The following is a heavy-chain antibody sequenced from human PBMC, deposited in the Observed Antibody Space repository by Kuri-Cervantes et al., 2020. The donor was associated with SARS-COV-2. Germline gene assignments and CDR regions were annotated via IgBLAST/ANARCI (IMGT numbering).Heavy chain of an antibody. V-gene: IGHV4-59*12. J-gene: IGHJ4*02. CDR2: IYHSGST. Sequence: SETLSLTCTVSGGSISSYYWSWIRQSPGKGLEWIGEIYHSGSTNYNPSLKSRVTISVDKSKNQFSLKLSSVTAADTAVYYCARAWAAAGLHYFDYWGQGTLVTVSS. CDR3: ARAWAAAGLHYFDY. CDR1: GGSISSYY. D-gene: IGHD6-13*01.